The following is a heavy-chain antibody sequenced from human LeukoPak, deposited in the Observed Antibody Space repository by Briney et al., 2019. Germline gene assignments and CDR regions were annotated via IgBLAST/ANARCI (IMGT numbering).Heavy chain of an antibody. CDR1: GGSFSGYY. D-gene: IGHD6-13*01. V-gene: IGHV4-34*01. CDR2: IYHSGST. J-gene: IGHJ5*02. CDR3: ARDSQQLVPNWFDP. Sequence: SETLSLTCAVYGGSFSGYYWSWIRQPPGKGLEWIGSIYHSGSTYYNPSLKSRVTISVDTSKNQFSLKLSSVTAADTALYYCARDSQQLVPNWFDPWGQGTLVTVSS.